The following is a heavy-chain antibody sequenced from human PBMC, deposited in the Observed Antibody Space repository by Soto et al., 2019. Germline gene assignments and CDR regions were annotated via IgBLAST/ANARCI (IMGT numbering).Heavy chain of an antibody. CDR3: ASLATYDILTGFYSDLDF. V-gene: IGHV3-74*01. Sequence: EVQLVESGGGLVQPGGSLRLSCVVSGFTFSSYWMHWVRQAPGEGLVWVSRINRDGSSTSYADSVKGRFTISRDDAKNTLYLQVNSVRAEDTGVYYCASLATYDILTGFYSDLDFWGQGTLVTVSS. CDR1: GFTFSSYW. CDR2: INRDGSST. D-gene: IGHD3-9*01. J-gene: IGHJ4*02.